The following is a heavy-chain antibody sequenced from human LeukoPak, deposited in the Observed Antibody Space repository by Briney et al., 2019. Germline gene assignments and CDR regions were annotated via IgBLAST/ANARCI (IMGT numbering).Heavy chain of an antibody. CDR2: INHSGVT. D-gene: IGHD4-11*01. CDR1: GGSFSGYY. V-gene: IGHV4-34*01. CDR3: ARIRVTRADRDYSYGMDV. Sequence: SETLSLTCAVYGGSFSGYYWSWIRQPPGKGLEWIGEINHSGVTNHNPSLKSRGTISVDTSKNQFSLKVSSVTAADTAVYFCARIRVTRADRDYSYGMDVWGQGTTVTVSS. J-gene: IGHJ6*02.